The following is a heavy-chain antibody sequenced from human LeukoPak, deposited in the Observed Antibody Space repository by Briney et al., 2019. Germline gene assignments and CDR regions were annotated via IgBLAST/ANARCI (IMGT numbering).Heavy chain of an antibody. V-gene: IGHV3-30-3*01. J-gene: IGHJ4*02. CDR1: GFTLSSYA. CDR2: ISYDGSNK. Sequence: GALRLSCAASGFTLSSYAMHWVRQAPGKGLEWVTVISYDGSNKYYADSVKGRFTISRDNSKNTLYLQMNSLRAEDTAVYYCARAYLPNIVVVPAAIAYWGQGTLVTVSS. D-gene: IGHD2-2*01. CDR3: ARAYLPNIVVVPAAIAY.